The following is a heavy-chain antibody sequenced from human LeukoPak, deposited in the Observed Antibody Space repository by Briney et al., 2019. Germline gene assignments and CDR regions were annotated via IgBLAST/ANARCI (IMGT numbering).Heavy chain of an antibody. CDR2: ISGSGGST. J-gene: IGHJ4*02. D-gene: IGHD3-22*01. V-gene: IGHV3-23*01. CDR1: GFTFSSYA. CDR3: AKDSLAVYYYDSSGPSAFDY. Sequence: GGSLRLSCAASGFTFSSYAMSWVRQAPGKGLEWVSAISGSGGSTYYADSVKGRFTISRDNSKNTLYLQMNSLRAEDTAVYYCAKDSLAVYYYDSSGPSAFDYWGQGTLVTVSS.